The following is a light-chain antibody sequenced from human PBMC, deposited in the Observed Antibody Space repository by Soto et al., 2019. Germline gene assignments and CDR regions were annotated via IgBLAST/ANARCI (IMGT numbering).Light chain of an antibody. CDR3: QHYYSTPLT. J-gene: IGKJ4*01. Sequence: DIVMTQSPDSLAVSLGERATINCKSSQSVFYSSNNKNYLAWYQQKPGQPPKLLIYWASTRESGVPDRFSGSGSGTDFTLTISSLQAEDVAVYYCQHYYSTPLTFGGGTKVDI. V-gene: IGKV4-1*01. CDR2: WAS. CDR1: QSVFYSSNNKNY.